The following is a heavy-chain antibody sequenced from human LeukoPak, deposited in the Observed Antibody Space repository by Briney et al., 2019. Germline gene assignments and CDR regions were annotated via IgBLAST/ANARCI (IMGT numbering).Heavy chain of an antibody. Sequence: SETLSLTCTVSGGSISSGSYYWSWIRQPAGKGLEWIGRIYTSGSTNYNPSLKSQVTISVDTSKNQCSLKLSSVTAADTAVYDWARESYYDSCWGQGTLVTVSS. V-gene: IGHV4-61*02. J-gene: IGHJ4*02. D-gene: IGHD3-22*01. CDR3: ARESYYDSC. CDR2: IYTSGST. CDR1: GGSISSGSYY.